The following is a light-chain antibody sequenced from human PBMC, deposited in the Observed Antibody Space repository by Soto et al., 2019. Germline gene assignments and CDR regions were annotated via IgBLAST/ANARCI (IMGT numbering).Light chain of an antibody. CDR1: QSVSRNF. J-gene: IGKJ2*02. CDR2: GAS. CDR3: QQYGSAPGT. Sequence: EIVLTQSPGTLSLSPGERATLSSRASQSVSRNFLAWYQQKPGQAPKLLISGASSRATGIPDRFSGSGSGTDFTLTISRLEPEDFALYSCQQYGSAPGTFGQGTKLEIK. V-gene: IGKV3-20*01.